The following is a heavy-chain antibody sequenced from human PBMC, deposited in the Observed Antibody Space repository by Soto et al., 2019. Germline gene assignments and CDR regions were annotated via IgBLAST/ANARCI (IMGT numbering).Heavy chain of an antibody. Sequence: EVQLLESGGGLVQPGGSLRLSCAASGFTFSSYAMSWVRQAPGKGLEWVSAISGSGGSTYYADSVKGRFTISRDNSKNTLYLQMNSLRAEDTAVYYCATDHPRYSSSWWGWFDPWGQGTLVTVSS. CDR1: GFTFSSYA. CDR2: ISGSGGST. D-gene: IGHD6-13*01. J-gene: IGHJ5*02. V-gene: IGHV3-23*01. CDR3: ATDHPRYSSSWWGWFDP.